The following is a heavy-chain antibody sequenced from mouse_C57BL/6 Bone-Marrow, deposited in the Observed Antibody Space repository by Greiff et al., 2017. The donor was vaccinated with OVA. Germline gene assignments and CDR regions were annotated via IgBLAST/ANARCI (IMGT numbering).Heavy chain of an antibody. CDR3: ARTGYWYFDV. J-gene: IGHJ1*03. CDR1: GYTFTSYW. CDR2: IHPNSGST. Sequence: QVQLQQPGAELVKPGASVKLSCKASGYTFTSYWMHWVKQRPGQGLEWIGMIHPNSGSTNYNEKFKSKATLTVDKSSSTAYMQLSSLTSKDSAVYYCARTGYWYFDVWGTGTTVTVSS. V-gene: IGHV1-64*01.